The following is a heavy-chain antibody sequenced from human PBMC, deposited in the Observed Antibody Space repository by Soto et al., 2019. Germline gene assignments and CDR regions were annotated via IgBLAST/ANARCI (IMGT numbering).Heavy chain of an antibody. CDR1: GGSISSSSYY. Sequence: PSETLSLTCTVSGGSISSSSYYWGWIRQPPGKGLEWIGSIYYSGSTYYNPSLKSRVTISVDTSKNQFSLKLSSVTAADTAVYYCARYCSGGSCYLDYWGQGTLVTVSS. J-gene: IGHJ4*02. CDR3: ARYCSGGSCYLDY. CDR2: IYYSGST. D-gene: IGHD2-15*01. V-gene: IGHV4-39*01.